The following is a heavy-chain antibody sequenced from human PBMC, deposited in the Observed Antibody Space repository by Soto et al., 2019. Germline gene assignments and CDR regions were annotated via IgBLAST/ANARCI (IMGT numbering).Heavy chain of an antibody. D-gene: IGHD6-19*01. Sequence: EVQLVESGGGLIQAGGSLRLSCVASVGNYEMNWVRQAPGKGLEWLALITHDGGVTHYADSVKGRFTIYRDNAKNTLYLQMNSLRDDDTSIYYCAGGWVAGTHCDSWGQGAVVTVSS. CDR1: VGNYE. CDR2: ITHDGGVT. CDR3: AGGWVAGTHCDS. V-gene: IGHV3-48*03. J-gene: IGHJ4*02.